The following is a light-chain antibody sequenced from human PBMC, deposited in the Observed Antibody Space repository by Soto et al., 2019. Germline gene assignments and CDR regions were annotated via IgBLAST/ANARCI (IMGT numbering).Light chain of an antibody. CDR2: GVT. CDR1: HNDIGTYDY. J-gene: IGLJ1*01. CDR3: SSFTSNRIYV. Sequence: QSALTQPTSVSGSPGQSITISCTGNHNDIGTYDYVSWYQQHPGRAPRLLILGVTTRPSGISGRFSASKSGLTASLTISGLQPEDEADYYCSSFTSNRIYVFGPGTKLTVL. V-gene: IGLV2-14*03.